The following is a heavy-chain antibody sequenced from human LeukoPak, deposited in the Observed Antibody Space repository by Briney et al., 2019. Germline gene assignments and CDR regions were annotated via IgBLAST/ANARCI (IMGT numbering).Heavy chain of an antibody. J-gene: IGHJ4*02. CDR1: GGTFSSYA. D-gene: IGHD3-10*01. V-gene: IGHV1-69*05. CDR2: IIPIFGTA. CDR3: ARQYYYGSGSYYPAY. Sequence: SVKVSCKASGGTFSSYAISWVRQAPGQGLEWMGGIIPIFGTANYAQKFQGRVTITTDESTSTAYMELSSLRSEDTAVYYCARQYYYGSGSYYPAYWGQGTLVTVSS.